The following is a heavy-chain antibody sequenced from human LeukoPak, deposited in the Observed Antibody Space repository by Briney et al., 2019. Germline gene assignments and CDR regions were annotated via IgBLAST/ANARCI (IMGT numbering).Heavy chain of an antibody. CDR2: INHSGST. CDR1: GGSSSGYY. Sequence: SETLSLTCAVYGGSSSGYYWSWIRQPPGKGLEWIGEINHSGSTNYNPSLKSRVTISVDTSKNQFSLKLSSVTAADTAVYYCASTAYYFDYWGQGTLVTVSS. CDR3: ASTAYYFDY. J-gene: IGHJ4*02. V-gene: IGHV4-34*01.